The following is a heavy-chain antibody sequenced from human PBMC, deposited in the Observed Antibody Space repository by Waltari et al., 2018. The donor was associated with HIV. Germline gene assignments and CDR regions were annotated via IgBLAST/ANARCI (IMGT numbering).Heavy chain of an antibody. V-gene: IGHV1-8*01. CDR3: ARALGRGYCSSTSCFFDY. CDR1: GYTFTSYD. J-gene: IGHJ4*02. CDR2: MNPNSGNT. Sequence: QVQLVQSGAEVKKPGASVKVSCKASGYTFTSYDINWVRQATVQGLEWMGWMNPNSGNTGYAQKFQGRVTMTRDTSISTAYMELSSLRSDDTAVYYCARALGRGYCSSTSCFFDYWGQGPLVTVSS. D-gene: IGHD2-2*01.